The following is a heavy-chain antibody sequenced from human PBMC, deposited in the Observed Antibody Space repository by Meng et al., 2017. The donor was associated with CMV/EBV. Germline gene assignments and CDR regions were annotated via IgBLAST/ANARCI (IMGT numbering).Heavy chain of an antibody. CDR3: ARAPPWDEFDY. V-gene: IGHV3-21*01. Sequence: GESLKISCAASGFNFSAYWMNWVRQAPGKGLEWVSSISSSSSYIYYADSVKGRFTISRDNAKNSLYLQMNSLRAEDTAVYYCARAPPWDEFDYWGQGTLVTVSS. CDR2: ISSSSSYI. CDR1: GFNFSAYW. D-gene: IGHD1-26*01. J-gene: IGHJ4*02.